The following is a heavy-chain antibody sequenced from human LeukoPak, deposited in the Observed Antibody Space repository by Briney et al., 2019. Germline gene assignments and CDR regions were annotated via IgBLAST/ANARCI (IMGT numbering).Heavy chain of an antibody. CDR2: ISGRDDST. CDR3: AYSTKNYDYAMDV. V-gene: IGHV3-23*01. J-gene: IGHJ6*02. CDR1: GFTFSSYA. Sequence: GGSLRLSCAASGFTFSSYAMSWVRQAPGKGLEWVSFISGRDDSTYYGDSVKGRFTISRDNSKKTLYLQMNSVRVEDTAVYYCAYSTKNYDYAMDVWGQGTTVTVSS. D-gene: IGHD2/OR15-2a*01.